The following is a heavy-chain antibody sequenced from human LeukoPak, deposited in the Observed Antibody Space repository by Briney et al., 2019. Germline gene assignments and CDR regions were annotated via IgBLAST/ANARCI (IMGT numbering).Heavy chain of an antibody. J-gene: IGHJ4*01. D-gene: IGHD4-11*01. V-gene: IGHV4-34*01. CDR1: GGSFSGYY. CDR2: INHSGST. Sequence: PSETLSLTCAVYGGSFSGYYWSWIRQPPGKGLEWIGEINHSGSTNYNPSLKSRVTIPVDTSKNQFSLKLSSVTAADTAVYYCARTTTTFDDWGHGTLVTVSS. CDR3: ARTTTTFDD.